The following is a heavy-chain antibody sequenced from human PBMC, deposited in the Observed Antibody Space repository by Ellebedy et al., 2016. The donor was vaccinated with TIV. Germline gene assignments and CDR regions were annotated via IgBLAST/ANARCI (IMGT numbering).Heavy chain of an antibody. J-gene: IGHJ4*02. Sequence: SVKVSCKASGATFSGSAISWVRQAPGLGLEWIGGIIAIFGTTKYAQKFQGRVTITAAQLTTTSYMELSGLRFEDTAIYYCARHIGYSNGPSEYWGQGSLVTVSS. CDR1: GATFSGSA. V-gene: IGHV1-69*13. D-gene: IGHD6-19*01. CDR2: IIAIFGTT. CDR3: ARHIGYSNGPSEY.